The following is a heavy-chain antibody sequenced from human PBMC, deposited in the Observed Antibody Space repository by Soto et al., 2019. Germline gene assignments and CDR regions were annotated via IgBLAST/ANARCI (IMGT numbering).Heavy chain of an antibody. V-gene: IGHV3-49*03. CDR3: TRGGVPAAHYYYYGMDV. CDR2: IRSKAYGGTT. D-gene: IGHD2-2*01. Sequence: LRLSCTASGFTFGDYAMSWFRQAPGKGLEWVGFIRSKAYGGTTEYAASVKGRFTISRDDSKSIAYLQMNSLKTEDTAVYYCTRGGVPAAHYYYYGMDVWGQGTTVTVSS. J-gene: IGHJ6*02. CDR1: GFTFGDYA.